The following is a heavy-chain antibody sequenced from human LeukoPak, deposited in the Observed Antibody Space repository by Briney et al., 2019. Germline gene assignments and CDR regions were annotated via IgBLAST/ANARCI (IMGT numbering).Heavy chain of an antibody. V-gene: IGHV1-2*02. CDR2: IHPNSGGT. CDR3: ARGLIVVVPAAPTHAFDI. D-gene: IGHD2-2*01. J-gene: IGHJ3*02. CDR1: GYILTGYY. Sequence: SMKPSWKPSGYILTGYYIHWVRQAPGQWLEWIGSIHPNSGGTNYAQKFQGRVTMTRDTSISTAYMELSRLRSDDAAVYYCARGLIVVVPAAPTHAFDIWGQGTMVTVSS.